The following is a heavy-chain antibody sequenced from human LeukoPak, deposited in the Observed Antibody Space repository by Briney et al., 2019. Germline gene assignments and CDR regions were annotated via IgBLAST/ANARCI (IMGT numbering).Heavy chain of an antibody. V-gene: IGHV3-74*01. J-gene: IGHJ4*02. CDR2: INSDGSST. Sequence: GGSLRLSCAASGFTFSSYWMHWVRQAPGKGLVWVSRINSDGSSTSYADSVKGRFTISRDNAKNTLYLQMNSLRAEDTAVYYCARDGVPGHSDDLFDYWGQGTLVTVSS. CDR1: GFTFSSYW. D-gene: IGHD3-16*01. CDR3: ARDGVPGHSDDLFDY.